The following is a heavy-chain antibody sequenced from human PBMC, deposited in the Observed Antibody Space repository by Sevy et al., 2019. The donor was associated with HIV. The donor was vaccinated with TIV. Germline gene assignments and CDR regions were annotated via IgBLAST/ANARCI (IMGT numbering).Heavy chain of an antibody. CDR3: ADPPTAGL. V-gene: IGHV3-23*01. CDR2: VGDNGRHT. Sequence: GGSLRLSCAASGFTFTNYAMSWVRQAPGKGLEWVSTVGDNGRHTFYADPVRGRVTISRDNARNMVYLHMNSLRVEDTAIYYCADPPTAGLWCQGTLVTVSS. CDR1: GFTFTNYA. J-gene: IGHJ4*02.